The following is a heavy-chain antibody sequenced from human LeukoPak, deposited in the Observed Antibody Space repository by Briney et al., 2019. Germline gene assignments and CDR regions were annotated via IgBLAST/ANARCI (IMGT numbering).Heavy chain of an antibody. Sequence: GGSLRLSCAASGFTFSSYGMHWVRQAPGKGLEWVAVISYDGSNKYYADSVKGRFTISRDNSKNTLYLQMNSLRAEDTAVYYCARDSEGVGIDYWGQGTLVTVSS. CDR3: ARDSEGVGIDY. J-gene: IGHJ4*02. D-gene: IGHD1-26*01. CDR2: ISYDGSNK. CDR1: GFTFSSYG. V-gene: IGHV3-30*19.